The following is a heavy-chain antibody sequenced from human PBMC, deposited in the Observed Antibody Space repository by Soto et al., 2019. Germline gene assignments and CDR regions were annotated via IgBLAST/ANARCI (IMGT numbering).Heavy chain of an antibody. Sequence: ASVKVSCKASGYTFTSYAMHWVRQAPGQRLEWMGWINAGNGNTKYSQKFQGRVTITRDTSASTAYMELSSLRSEDTAVYYCARGLRRDYIWGSYRSVESYGIDYWGQGTLVTVSS. V-gene: IGHV1-3*01. CDR2: INAGNGNT. D-gene: IGHD3-16*02. J-gene: IGHJ4*02. CDR1: GYTFTSYA. CDR3: ARGLRRDYIWGSYRSVESYGIDY.